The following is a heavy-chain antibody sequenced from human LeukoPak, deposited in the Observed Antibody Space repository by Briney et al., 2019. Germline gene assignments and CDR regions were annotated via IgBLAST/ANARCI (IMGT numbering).Heavy chain of an antibody. CDR2: ISGSGGST. V-gene: IGHV3-23*01. Sequence: PGGSLRLSCAASGFTFGSYAMSWVRQAPGKGLEWVSAISGSGGSTCYADSVKGRFTISRDNSKNTLYLQMNSLRAEDTALYYCAKDCTSTNCYVDYWGQGTLVTVSS. CDR3: AKDCTSTNCYVDY. J-gene: IGHJ4*02. D-gene: IGHD2-2*01. CDR1: GFTFGSYA.